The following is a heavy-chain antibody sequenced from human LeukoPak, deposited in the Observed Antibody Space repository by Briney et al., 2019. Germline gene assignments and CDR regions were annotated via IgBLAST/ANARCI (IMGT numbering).Heavy chain of an antibody. J-gene: IGHJ4*02. V-gene: IGHV1-18*01. CDR3: VRDFHYAPDF. D-gene: IGHD4-17*01. CDR2: INATHGNT. Sequence: ASVKVSCKTSGYTFSSYGISWVRQAPGQGLEWMGWINATHGNTFFAQKVQDRFTLTTDSATSTAYMELRSLRSDDTAVYYCVRDFHYAPDFWGQGTLVTVSS. CDR1: GYTFSSYG.